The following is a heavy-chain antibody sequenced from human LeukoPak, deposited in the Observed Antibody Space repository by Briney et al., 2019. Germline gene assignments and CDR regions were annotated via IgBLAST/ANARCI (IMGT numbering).Heavy chain of an antibody. CDR2: IYYSGST. CDR3: AGVEQWLDFDY. D-gene: IGHD6-19*01. V-gene: IGHV4-59*12. CDR1: GGSISSYY. J-gene: IGHJ4*02. Sequence: PSETLSLTCTVSGGSISSYYWSWIRQPPGKGLEWIGYIYYSGSTNYNPSLKSRVTISVDKSKNQFSLKLSSVTAADTAVYYCAGVEQWLDFDYWGQGTLVTVSS.